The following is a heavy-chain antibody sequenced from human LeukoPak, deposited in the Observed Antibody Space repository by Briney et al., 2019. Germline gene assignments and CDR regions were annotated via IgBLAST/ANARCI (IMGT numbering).Heavy chain of an antibody. Sequence: GESLKISCKGSGYSFTSYWIGWVRQMPGKGLEWMGIIYPGDSDTRYSPSFQGQVTISADKSISTAYLQWSSLKASDTAMYYCARPNTAYSSSWDGLAFDIWGQGTMVTVSS. D-gene: IGHD6-13*01. CDR3: ARPNTAYSSSWDGLAFDI. CDR2: IYPGDSDT. CDR1: GYSFTSYW. J-gene: IGHJ3*02. V-gene: IGHV5-51*01.